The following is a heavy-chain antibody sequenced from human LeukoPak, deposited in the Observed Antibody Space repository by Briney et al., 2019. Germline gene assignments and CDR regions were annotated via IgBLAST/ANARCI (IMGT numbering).Heavy chain of an antibody. CDR3: ASLYYYGSRSYRALDY. D-gene: IGHD3-10*01. V-gene: IGHV4-34*01. J-gene: IGHJ4*02. Sequence: PSETLSLTCAVYGGSFSGYYWSWIRQPPGKGLEWIGEINHSGSTNYNPSLKSRVTISVDTSKNQFSLKLSSVTAADTAVYYCASLYYYGSRSYRALDYWGQGTLVTVSS. CDR1: GGSFSGYY. CDR2: INHSGST.